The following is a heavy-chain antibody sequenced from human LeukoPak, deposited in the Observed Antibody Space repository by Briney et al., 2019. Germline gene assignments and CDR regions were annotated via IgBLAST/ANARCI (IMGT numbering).Heavy chain of an antibody. J-gene: IGHJ4*02. CDR1: GFTFGDHY. V-gene: IGHV3-72*01. CDR2: IRNKANSYTT. D-gene: IGHD3-9*01. Sequence: PGGSLRLSCAASGFTFGDHYMDWVRQAPGKGLEWVGRIRNKANSYTTEYAASVKGRFTISRDDSKNSLYLQMNSLKIEDTAVYYCARVRYYLDYWGQGTLVTVSS. CDR3: ARVRYYLDY.